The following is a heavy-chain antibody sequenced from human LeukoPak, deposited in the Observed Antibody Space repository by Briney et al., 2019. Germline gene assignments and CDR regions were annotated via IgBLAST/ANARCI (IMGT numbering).Heavy chain of an antibody. CDR2: ISGSGGST. J-gene: IGHJ1*01. D-gene: IGHD6-19*01. CDR1: GXTFSSYA. V-gene: IGHV3-23*01. CDR3: ANQYSSGWYVHFQH. Sequence: QPGGSLRLSFAASGXTFSSYAMSWVRQAPGKGLEWVSAISGSGGSTYYADSVKGRFTISRDNSKNTLYLQMNSLRAEDTAVYYCANQYSSGWYVHFQHWGQGTLVTVSS.